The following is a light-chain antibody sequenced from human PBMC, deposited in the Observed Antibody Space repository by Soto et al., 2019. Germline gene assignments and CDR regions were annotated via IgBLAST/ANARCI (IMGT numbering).Light chain of an antibody. J-gene: IGKJ5*01. CDR2: AAS. V-gene: IGKV1-39*01. Sequence: DIQMTQSPSSLSASVGDRVTVTCRASQSIGSFLHWYQQRPGKAPRVLIYAASSLQSGVPSRFSGSGSGTDFTLTINSLQPEDFATYYCQQSYNTPITFGQGTRLEIK. CDR1: QSIGSF. CDR3: QQSYNTPIT.